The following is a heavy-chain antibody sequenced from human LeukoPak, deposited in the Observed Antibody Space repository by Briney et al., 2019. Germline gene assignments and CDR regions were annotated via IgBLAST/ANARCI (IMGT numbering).Heavy chain of an antibody. CDR3: ARGHGIAARRNYYYMDV. V-gene: IGHV1-46*01. CDR2: INPSGGST. CDR1: GYTFTSYY. D-gene: IGHD6-6*01. J-gene: IGHJ6*03. Sequence: GASVKVSCKASGYTFTSYYMHWVRQAPGQGLEWMGIINPSGGSTSYAQKFQGRVTMTRDMSTSTVYMELSSLRSEDTAVYYCARGHGIAARRNYYYMDVWGKGTTVTVSS.